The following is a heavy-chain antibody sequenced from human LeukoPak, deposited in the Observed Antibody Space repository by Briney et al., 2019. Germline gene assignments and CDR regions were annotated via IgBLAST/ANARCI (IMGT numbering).Heavy chain of an antibody. D-gene: IGHD3-16*01. V-gene: IGHV1-46*01. J-gene: IGHJ4*02. CDR3: AKLATSDTGETY. CDR2: INPSGDST. Sequence: ASVKVSCKASGYTFTINHIHWVRQAPGQGLEWMGVINPSGDSTTYAQSFQGRVTMTRDTSTSTVYMELRSLRSEDTAIYCCAKLATSDTGETYWGQGTLVTVSS. CDR1: GYTFTINH.